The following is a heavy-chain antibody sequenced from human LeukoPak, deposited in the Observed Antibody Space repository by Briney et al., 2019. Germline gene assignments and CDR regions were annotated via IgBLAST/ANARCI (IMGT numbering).Heavy chain of an antibody. CDR2: ISGSGGST. Sequence: RGSLRLSCAASGFTFSSYAMSWVRQAPGKGLEWVSAISGSGGSTYYTDSVKGRFTISRDNSKNTLYLQMNSLRAEDTAVYYCAKKKEGDFDYWGQGTLVTVSS. V-gene: IGHV3-23*01. CDR1: GFTFSSYA. D-gene: IGHD1-26*01. J-gene: IGHJ4*02. CDR3: AKKKEGDFDY.